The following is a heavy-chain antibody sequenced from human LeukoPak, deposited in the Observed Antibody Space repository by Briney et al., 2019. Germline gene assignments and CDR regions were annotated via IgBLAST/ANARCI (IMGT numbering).Heavy chain of an antibody. D-gene: IGHD6-13*01. CDR1: GGSISSSSYY. CDR2: IYYSGST. CDR3: ASTEAYSSSPFPFDY. Sequence: SETLSLTCTVSGGSISSSSYYWGWIRQPPGKGLEWIGSIYYSGSTYYNPSLKSRVTISVDTSKNQFSLKLSSVTAADTAVYYCASTEAYSSSPFPFDYWGQGTLVTVSS. V-gene: IGHV4-39*07. J-gene: IGHJ4*02.